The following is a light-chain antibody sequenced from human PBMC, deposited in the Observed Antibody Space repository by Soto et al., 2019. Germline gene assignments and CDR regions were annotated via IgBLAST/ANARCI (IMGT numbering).Light chain of an antibody. Sequence: DIVLTQSPLSLPVIPGEPASISCRSSQSRQYSPGYNYLDWYFXKPGQSXXLXISLGSTRASGVPDRFSGSGSGTDFTLKISRVEADDVGVYYCFQGLQTPPITFGQGTRLEIK. V-gene: IGKV2-28*01. CDR1: QSRQYSPGYNY. CDR3: FQGLQTPPIT. CDR2: LGS. J-gene: IGKJ5*01.